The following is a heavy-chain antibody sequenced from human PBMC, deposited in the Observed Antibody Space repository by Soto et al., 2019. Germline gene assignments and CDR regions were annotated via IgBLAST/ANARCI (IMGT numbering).Heavy chain of an antibody. V-gene: IGHV4-4*02. J-gene: IGHJ6*02. CDR2: IYHTGIA. D-gene: IGHD3-16*01. CDR1: GDSITNNHW. Sequence: QMQLRESGPGLVKPSGTLSLTCTVYGDSITNNHWWSWVRQPPGKGPELIGEIYHTGIANYNPSLESRVAFSVDKSKNHFPLSLTSVPAGDRAVYYGVSKLGPYYSGLAVGAQGPTVTVPS. CDR3: VSKLGPYYSGLAV.